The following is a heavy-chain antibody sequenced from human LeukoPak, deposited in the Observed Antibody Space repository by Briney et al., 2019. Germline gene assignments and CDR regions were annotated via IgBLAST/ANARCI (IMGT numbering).Heavy chain of an antibody. V-gene: IGHV3-64D*06. Sequence: GGSLRLSCAASGFTFSSYSMNWVRQAPGKGLEWVSAISSNGGSTYYADSVKGRFTISRDNSKNTLYLQMSSLRAEDTAVYYCVKDWDYDILTGYFDYWGQGTLVTVSS. D-gene: IGHD3-9*01. CDR3: VKDWDYDILTGYFDY. CDR2: ISSNGGST. J-gene: IGHJ4*02. CDR1: GFTFSSYS.